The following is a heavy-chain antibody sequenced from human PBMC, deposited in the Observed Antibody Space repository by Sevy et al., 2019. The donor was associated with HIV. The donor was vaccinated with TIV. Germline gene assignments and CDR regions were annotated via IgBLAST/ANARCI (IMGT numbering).Heavy chain of an antibody. CDR3: ARQPVTNPQDIVQMLFGAFDY. CDR2: IYSSGSA. V-gene: IGHV4-39*01. J-gene: IGHJ4*02. Sequence: SETLSLTCTVSGGSITSSTYYWGWVRQPPGKGLEWIGTIYSSGSAYYNPSLKSRVAISVDTSKNQFSLKLSSVTAADTAVYYCARQPVTNPQDIVQMLFGAFDYWGQGSLVTVSS. CDR1: GGSITSSTYY. D-gene: IGHD2-8*01.